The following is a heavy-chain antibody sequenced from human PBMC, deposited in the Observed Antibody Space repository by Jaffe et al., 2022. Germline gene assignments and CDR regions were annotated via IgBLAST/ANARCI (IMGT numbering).Heavy chain of an antibody. J-gene: IGHJ6*03. CDR3: TRARRVYYYYYYMDV. V-gene: IGHV3-49*04. CDR1: GFTFADYA. D-gene: IGHD6-13*01. Sequence: EVQVLESGGGLVQPGRSLRLSCTASGFTFADYAMSWVRQAPGKGLEWVGFIKSKPYGGTIEYAASVKGRFTISRDDSKSIVYLQMNSLKTDDTAVYYCTRARRVYYYYYYMDVWGKGTTVTVSS. CDR2: IKSKPYGGTI.